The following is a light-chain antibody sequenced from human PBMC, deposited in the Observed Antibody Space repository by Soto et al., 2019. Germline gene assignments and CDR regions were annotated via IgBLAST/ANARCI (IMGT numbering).Light chain of an antibody. J-gene: IGKJ4*01. V-gene: IGKV1-39*01. CDR3: QQYNNWPPLT. CDR1: QSMSNY. CDR2: SAS. Sequence: DIQMTQSPSSLSASVGDRVTITCRASQSMSNYLHWYQQQPGKAPKLLIYSASTLQAGVPSRFSGSGSGTEFTLTISSLQSEDFAVYYCQQYNNWPPLTFGGGTKVKIK.